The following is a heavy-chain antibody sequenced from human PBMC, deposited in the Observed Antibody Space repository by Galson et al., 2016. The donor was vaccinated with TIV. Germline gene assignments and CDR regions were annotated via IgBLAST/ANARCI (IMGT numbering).Heavy chain of an antibody. CDR3: ARDYQIMSTTTLDL. Sequence: SVKVSCKASGYIFTNFYLHWVRQAPGQGLEWMGIMNPDSGTTTYAQKFQGRITMTRDTSTSTSYMEVRSLRSEDTAVYFCARDYQIMSTTTLDLWGQGTLVTVSS. D-gene: IGHD2-2*01. CDR2: MNPDSGTT. J-gene: IGHJ4*01. V-gene: IGHV1-46*01. CDR1: GYIFTNFY.